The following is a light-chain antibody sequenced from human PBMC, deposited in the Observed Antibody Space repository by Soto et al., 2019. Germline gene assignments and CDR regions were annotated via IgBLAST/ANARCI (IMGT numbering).Light chain of an antibody. CDR2: DAS. CDR3: QQRSNWPPIT. J-gene: IGKJ5*01. V-gene: IGKV3-11*01. CDR1: PSVSNS. Sequence: SPSVSNSLAWYQHKPGQAPRLLIYDASNRATGVPTRFSGSGSGTDFTLTISSLEPEDFAVYYCQQRSNWPPITFGQGTRLEIK.